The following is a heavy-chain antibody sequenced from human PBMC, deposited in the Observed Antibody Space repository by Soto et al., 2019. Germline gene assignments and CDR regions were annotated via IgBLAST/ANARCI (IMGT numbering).Heavy chain of an antibody. CDR3: ARDRVMVYARFMFDP. J-gene: IGHJ5*02. D-gene: IGHD2-8*01. V-gene: IGHV4-34*01. CDR1: GGSFSGYY. CDR2: INHSGST. Sequence: PSETLSLTCAVYGGSFSGYYWSWIRQPPGKGLEWIGEINHSGSTNYNPSLKSRVTISVDTSKNQFSLKLSSVTAADTAVYYCARDRVMVYARFMFDPWGQGTLVTAPQ.